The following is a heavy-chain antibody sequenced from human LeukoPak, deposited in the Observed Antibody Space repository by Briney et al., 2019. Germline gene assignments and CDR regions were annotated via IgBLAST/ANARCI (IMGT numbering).Heavy chain of an antibody. CDR1: GFTVSSYY. V-gene: IGHV3-66*01. CDR3: ARSYSNHLFGMDV. D-gene: IGHD4-11*01. Sequence: PGGSLRLSCAASGFTVSSYYMTWVRQAPGKGLEWVSVIYSGGSTYYADSVKGRVAISRDNSKNTVVLQMNSVRAEDTAVYYCARSYSNHLFGMDVWGQGTTVTVSS. CDR2: IYSGGST. J-gene: IGHJ6*02.